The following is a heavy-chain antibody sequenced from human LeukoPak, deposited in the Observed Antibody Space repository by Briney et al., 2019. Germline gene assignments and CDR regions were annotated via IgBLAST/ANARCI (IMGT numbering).Heavy chain of an antibody. J-gene: IGHJ5*01. Sequence: GGSLRLSCVASGFTFSSHSMNWVRQAPGKGLEWISYISSSSTIIHYVDSVKGPFTISRDDAKNSLYLQMNSPRAEDTAIYYCAKVPRQHDNWFDPWGQGTLVTVSS. D-gene: IGHD3-9*01. CDR1: GFTFSSHS. CDR3: AKVPRQHDNWFDP. CDR2: ISSSSTII. V-gene: IGHV3-48*01.